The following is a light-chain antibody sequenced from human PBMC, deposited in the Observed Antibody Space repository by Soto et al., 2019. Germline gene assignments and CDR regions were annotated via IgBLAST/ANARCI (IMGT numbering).Light chain of an antibody. CDR1: QSVSSY. Sequence: EIGLTQSPATLSLSPGERATLSCRASQSVSSYLAWYQQKPGQAPRLLIYDASNRATGIPARFSGSGSGTDFTLTISSLEPEDFAVYYCQQRSNWPPTFGQGTQLEIK. CDR3: QQRSNWPPT. CDR2: DAS. V-gene: IGKV3-11*01. J-gene: IGKJ2*01.